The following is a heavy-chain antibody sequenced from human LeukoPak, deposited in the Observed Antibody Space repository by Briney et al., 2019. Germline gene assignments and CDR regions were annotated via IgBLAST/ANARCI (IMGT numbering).Heavy chain of an antibody. V-gene: IGHV3-23*01. CDR3: AKLLRKYYDSSGYSLDY. CDR1: GFTFSSYA. Sequence: GGSLRLSWAASGFTFSSYAMSWVRQAPGKGLEWVSAISGSGGSTYYADSVKGRFTISRDNSKNTLYLQMNSLRAEDTAVYYCAKLLRKYYDSSGYSLDYWGQGTLVTVSS. D-gene: IGHD3-22*01. J-gene: IGHJ4*02. CDR2: ISGSGGST.